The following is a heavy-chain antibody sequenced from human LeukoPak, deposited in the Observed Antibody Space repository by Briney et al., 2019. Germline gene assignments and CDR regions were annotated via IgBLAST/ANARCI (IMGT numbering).Heavy chain of an antibody. Sequence: GGSLRLSCAASGFTFSSYSMNWVRQAPGEGLEWVSSISSSSSYIYYADSVKGRFTISRDNAKNSLYLQMNSLRAEDTAVYYCARGEVHYYGSDYWGQGTLVTVSS. CDR1: GFTFSSYS. V-gene: IGHV3-21*01. CDR3: ARGEVHYYGSDY. J-gene: IGHJ4*02. D-gene: IGHD3-10*01. CDR2: ISSSSSYI.